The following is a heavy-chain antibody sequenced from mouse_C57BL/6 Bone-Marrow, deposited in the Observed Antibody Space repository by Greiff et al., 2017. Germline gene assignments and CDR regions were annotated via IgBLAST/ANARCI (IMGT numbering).Heavy chain of an antibody. V-gene: IGHV1-81*01. CDR2: IYPRSGNT. CDR1: GYTFTSYG. Sequence: QVQLQQSGAELARPGASVKLSCKASGYTFTSYGISWVKQRTGQGLEWIGEIYPRSGNTYYNEKFKGKATLTADKSSSTAYMELRSLTSEDSAVYFGARLTVVATDWYFDVWGTGTTVTVSS. J-gene: IGHJ1*03. CDR3: ARLTVVATDWYFDV. D-gene: IGHD1-1*01.